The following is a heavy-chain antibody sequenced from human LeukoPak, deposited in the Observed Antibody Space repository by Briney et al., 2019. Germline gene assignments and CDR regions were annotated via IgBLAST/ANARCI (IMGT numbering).Heavy chain of an antibody. CDR1: GYTFTSYG. V-gene: IGHV1-18*01. J-gene: IGHJ5*02. Sequence: ASVKVSCKASGYTFTSYGISWVRQAPGQGLGWMGWISAYNGNTNYAQKLQGRVTMTTDTSTSTAYMELRSLRSDDTAVYYCARDNQILLWFGESHLNWFDPWGQGTLVTVSS. CDR2: ISAYNGNT. D-gene: IGHD3-10*01. CDR3: ARDNQILLWFGESHLNWFDP.